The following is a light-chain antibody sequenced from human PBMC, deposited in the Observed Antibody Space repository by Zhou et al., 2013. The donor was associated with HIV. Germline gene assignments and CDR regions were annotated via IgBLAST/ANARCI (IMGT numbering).Light chain of an antibody. J-gene: IGKJ5*01. Sequence: DIQMTQSPSSVSASVGDRVTITCRASQAIGSWVAWYQQRPGSAPKLLIYAASTLQTGVPSRFSGSGSGTSFSLSINCLQSEDFATYYCQQYYNVPATFGQGTRLENK. V-gene: IGKV1-12*01. CDR1: QAIGSW. CDR2: AAS. CDR3: QQYYNVPAT.